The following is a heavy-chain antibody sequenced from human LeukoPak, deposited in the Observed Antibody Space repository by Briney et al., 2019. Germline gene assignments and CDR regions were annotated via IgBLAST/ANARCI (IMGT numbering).Heavy chain of an antibody. V-gene: IGHV1-18*01. J-gene: IGHJ6*03. CDR2: TSANNRNT. D-gene: IGHD2-2*01. CDR1: GYTFLSHG. Sequence: ASVKVSCKASGYTFLSHGFSWVRQAPGQGLEWMGWTSANNRNTNYAQRLQGRVTITTDTSTNTAYMELRTLRSDDTAVYYCARSQAVVSSSLYYYYMDVWGKGTTIIVSS. CDR3: ARSQAVVSSSLYYYYMDV.